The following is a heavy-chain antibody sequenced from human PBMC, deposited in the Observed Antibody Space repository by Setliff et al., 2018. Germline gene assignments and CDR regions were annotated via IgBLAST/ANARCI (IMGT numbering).Heavy chain of an antibody. Sequence: GGSLRLSCAASGFTFSSYSMTWVRQAPGKGLEWVSYISTSSSNIYYADSLQGRFTISRDNSKNTLYLQMNSLRAEDTAVYYCAKDDNPHGLRYYNFGYWGQGTLVTVSS. CDR3: AKDDNPHGLRYYNFGY. V-gene: IGHV3-48*01. CDR1: GFTFSSYS. J-gene: IGHJ4*02. CDR2: ISTSSSNI. D-gene: IGHD3-9*01.